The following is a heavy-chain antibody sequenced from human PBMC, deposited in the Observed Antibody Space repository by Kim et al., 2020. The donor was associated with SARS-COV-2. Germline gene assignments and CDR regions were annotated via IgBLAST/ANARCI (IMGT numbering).Heavy chain of an antibody. CDR3: ARETGITMVRGVIRDAFDI. Sequence: SETLSLTCTVSGGSISSYYWSWIRQPPGKGLEWIGYIYYSGSTNYNPSLKSRVTISVDTSKNQFSLKLSSVTAADTAVYYCARETGITMVRGVIRDAFDIWGQGTMVTVSS. J-gene: IGHJ3*02. D-gene: IGHD3-10*01. V-gene: IGHV4-59*01. CDR2: IYYSGST. CDR1: GGSISSYY.